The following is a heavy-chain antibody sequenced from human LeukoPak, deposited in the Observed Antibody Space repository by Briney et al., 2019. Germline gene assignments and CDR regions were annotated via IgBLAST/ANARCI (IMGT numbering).Heavy chain of an antibody. CDR1: GGTFSSYA. J-gene: IGHJ6*02. D-gene: IGHD3-10*01. CDR3: ANGVVRGVKNYYYYGMDV. Sequence: ASVKVSCKASGGTFSSYAISWVRQAPGQGLEWMGGIIPIFGTANYAQKFQGRVTITADESTSTAYMELSSLRSEDTAVYYCANGVVRGVKNYYYYGMDVWGQGTTVTVSS. V-gene: IGHV1-69*13. CDR2: IIPIFGTA.